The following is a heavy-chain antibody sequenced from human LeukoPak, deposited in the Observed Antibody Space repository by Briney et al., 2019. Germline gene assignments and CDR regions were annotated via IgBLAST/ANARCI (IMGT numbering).Heavy chain of an antibody. D-gene: IGHD3-22*01. CDR3: ARDARYYYDSSGYYPARFDY. CDR2: IIPIFGTA. CDR1: GGTFSSYA. Sequence: SVKVSCKASGGTFSSYAISWVRQAPGQGLEWMGGIIPIFGTANYAQKFQGRVTITADESTSTAYMELSSLRSEDTAVYYCARDARYYYDSSGYYPARFDYWGQGTLVTVSS. J-gene: IGHJ4*02. V-gene: IGHV1-69*01.